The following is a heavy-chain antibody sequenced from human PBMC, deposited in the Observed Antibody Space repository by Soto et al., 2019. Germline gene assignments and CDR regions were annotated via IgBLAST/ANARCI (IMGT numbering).Heavy chain of an antibody. Sequence: GASVKVSCKASGYTFTSYGISWVRQAPGQGLEWMGWISAYNGNTNNAQKLQGRATMTTDTSTSTAYMKLRSLMTDDTAVYKCVRYLAMTSYICDYYNNGMDVWGQGTMVTVSS. D-gene: IGHD3-9*01. CDR2: ISAYNGNT. CDR3: VRYLAMTSYICDYYNNGMDV. J-gene: IGHJ6*02. CDR1: GYTFTSYG. V-gene: IGHV1-18*01.